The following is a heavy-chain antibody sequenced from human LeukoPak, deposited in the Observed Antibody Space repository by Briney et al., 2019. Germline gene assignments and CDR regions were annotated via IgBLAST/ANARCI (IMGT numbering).Heavy chain of an antibody. CDR2: IIPIFGTA. Sequence: ASVKVSCKASGGTFSSYAISWVRQAPGQGLEWMGGIIPIFGTANYAQKFQGRVTITADESTSTAYMELSSLRSEDTAVYYCASGGEGRNYNWFDPWGQGTLVTVSS. J-gene: IGHJ5*02. V-gene: IGHV1-69*13. CDR1: GGTFSSYA. CDR3: ASGGEGRNYNWFDP. D-gene: IGHD1-14*01.